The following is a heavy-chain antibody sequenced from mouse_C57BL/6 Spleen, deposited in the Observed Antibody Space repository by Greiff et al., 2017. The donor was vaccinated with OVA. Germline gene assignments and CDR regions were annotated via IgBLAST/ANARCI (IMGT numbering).Heavy chain of an antibody. CDR3: ARGRGQLRLPFAY. J-gene: IGHJ3*01. V-gene: IGHV1-50*01. D-gene: IGHD3-2*02. Sequence: QVQLQQPGAELVKPGASVKLSCKASGYTFTSYWMQWVKQRPGQGLEWIGEIDPSDSYTNYNQKFKGKATLTVDTSSSTAYMQLSSLTSEDSAVYYCARGRGQLRLPFAYWGQGTLVTVSA. CDR2: IDPSDSYT. CDR1: GYTFTSYW.